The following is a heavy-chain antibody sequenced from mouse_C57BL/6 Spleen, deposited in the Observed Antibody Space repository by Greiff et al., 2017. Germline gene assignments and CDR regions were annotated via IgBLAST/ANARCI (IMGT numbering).Heavy chain of an antibody. CDR3: GGHYGNKYEGAMQY. Sequence: EVQLQQSVAELVRPGASVKLSCTASGFNIKNTYMHWVKQRPEQGLEWIGRIDPANGNTKYAQKFQGKATITADTSTSTAYLQLSDLRSEDAAIYCYGGHYGNKYEGAMQYWGQGTSLSVSS. V-gene: IGHV14-3*01. D-gene: IGHD1-1*01. CDR1: GFNIKNTY. CDR2: IDPANGNT. J-gene: IGHJ4*01.